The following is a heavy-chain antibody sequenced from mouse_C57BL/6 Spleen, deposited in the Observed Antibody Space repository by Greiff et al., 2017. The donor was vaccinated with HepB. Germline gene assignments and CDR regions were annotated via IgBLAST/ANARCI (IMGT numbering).Heavy chain of an antibody. CDR2: ISSGSSTI. Sequence: EVQRVESGGGLVKPGGSLKLSCAASGFTFSDYGMHWVRQAPEKGLEWVAYISSGSSTIYYADTVKGRFTISRDNAKNTLFLQMTSLRSEDTAMYYCARGGYYYGSSSFDVWGTGTTVTVSS. J-gene: IGHJ1*03. CDR3: ARGGYYYGSSSFDV. D-gene: IGHD1-1*01. V-gene: IGHV5-17*01. CDR1: GFTFSDYG.